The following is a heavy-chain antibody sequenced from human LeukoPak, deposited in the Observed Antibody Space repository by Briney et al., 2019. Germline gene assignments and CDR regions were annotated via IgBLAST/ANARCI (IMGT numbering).Heavy chain of an antibody. Sequence: ASVKVSCKASGGTFSSYAISWVRQAPGQGLGWMGGIIPIFGTANYAQKFQGRVTIIADESTSTAYMELSSLRSEDTAVYYCAIVVGGLYYDSSGYYLFDYWGQGTLVTVSS. CDR2: IIPIFGTA. V-gene: IGHV1-69*13. CDR1: GGTFSSYA. D-gene: IGHD3-22*01. J-gene: IGHJ4*02. CDR3: AIVVGGLYYDSSGYYLFDY.